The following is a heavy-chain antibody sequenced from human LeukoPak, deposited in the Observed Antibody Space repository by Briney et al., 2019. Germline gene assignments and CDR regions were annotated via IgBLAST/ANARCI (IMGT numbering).Heavy chain of an antibody. CDR2: MNPNSGNT. Sequence: ASVKVSCKASGYTFTSYDINWVRQATGQGLEWMGWMNPNSGNTGYAQKFQGRVTITRNTSISTAYMELSSLRSEDTAIYYCARHTWQWLPFDDWGQGTQVTISS. V-gene: IGHV1-8*03. CDR1: GYTFTSYD. J-gene: IGHJ4*02. CDR3: ARHTWQWLPFDD. D-gene: IGHD5-12*01.